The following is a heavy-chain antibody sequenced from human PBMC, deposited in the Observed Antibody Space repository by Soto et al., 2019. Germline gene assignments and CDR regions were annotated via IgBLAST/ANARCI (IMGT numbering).Heavy chain of an antibody. CDR3: ASKIFGTTYFDY. CDR2: IRGGGSPI. V-gene: IGHV3-48*03. CDR1: GLTFSTYE. D-gene: IGHD1-7*01. Sequence: PGGSLRLSCAASGLTFSTYEMNWVRQAPEKGLEWVSYIRGGGSPILYADSVKGRFTISRDNAKNSLYLQMNSLRAEDTAIYYCASKIFGTTYFDYWGQGALVTVSS. J-gene: IGHJ4*02.